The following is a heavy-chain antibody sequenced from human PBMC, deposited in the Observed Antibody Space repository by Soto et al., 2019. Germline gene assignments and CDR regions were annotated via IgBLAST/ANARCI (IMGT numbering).Heavy chain of an antibody. V-gene: IGHV3-9*01. CDR3: AKVESGSYSGYYYYMDV. J-gene: IGHJ6*03. D-gene: IGHD3-10*01. Sequence: GGSLRLSCAASGFTFDDYAMHWVRQAPGKGLEWVSGISWNSGSIGYADSVKGRFTISRDNARNSLDLQMNSMRAEDTALYYCAKVESGSYSGYYYYMDVWGKGTTVTVSS. CDR2: ISWNSGSI. CDR1: GFTFDDYA.